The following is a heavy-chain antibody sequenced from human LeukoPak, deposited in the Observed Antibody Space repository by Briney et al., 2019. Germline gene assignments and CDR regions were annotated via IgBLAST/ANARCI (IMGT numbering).Heavy chain of an antibody. CDR3: ARSIVVAPAAILSRREFDY. V-gene: IGHV3-30-3*01. J-gene: IGHJ4*02. CDR2: ISYDGSNK. D-gene: IGHD2-2*02. Sequence: GGSLRLSCAASGFTFSSYAMHWVRQAPGKGLEWVAVISYDGSNKYYADSVKGRFTISRDNSKNTLYLQMNSLRAEDTAVYYCARSIVVAPAAILSRREFDYWGQGTLVTVSS. CDR1: GFTFSSYA.